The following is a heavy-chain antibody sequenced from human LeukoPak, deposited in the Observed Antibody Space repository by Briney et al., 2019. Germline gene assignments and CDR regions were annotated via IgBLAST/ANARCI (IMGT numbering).Heavy chain of an antibody. CDR3: ARNEGSRALPKNWFDP. CDR2: INPNSGGT. D-gene: IGHD5/OR15-5a*01. V-gene: IGHV1-2*02. J-gene: IGHJ5*02. Sequence: ASVKVSCKASGYTFTGYYMHWVRQAPGQGLEWMGWINPNSGGTNYAQKFQGRVTMTRDTSISTAYMELSRLRSDDTAVYYCARNEGSRALPKNWFDPWGQGTLVTVSS. CDR1: GYTFTGYY.